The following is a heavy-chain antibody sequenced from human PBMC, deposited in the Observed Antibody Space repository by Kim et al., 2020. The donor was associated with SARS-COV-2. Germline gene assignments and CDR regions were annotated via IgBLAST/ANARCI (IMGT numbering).Heavy chain of an antibody. J-gene: IGHJ4*02. V-gene: IGHV3-74*01. Sequence: DSVKDRFNISRDNAKNTLYLQMSSLRAEDTAVYYCARSYKYGSGSYGFDYWGQGALVTVSS. CDR3: ARSYKYGSGSYGFDY. D-gene: IGHD3-10*01.